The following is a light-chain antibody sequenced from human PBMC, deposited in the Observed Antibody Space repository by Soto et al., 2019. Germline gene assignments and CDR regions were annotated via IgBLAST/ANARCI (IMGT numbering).Light chain of an antibody. CDR3: QQYDSLPLT. Sequence: DIQMTQSPPSLSASVGDRVTITCQASEHINNYLNWYQQIPGKAPKLLIYDASNLAAGAPSRFSGSGSGTAFTFAISGLQPDDVATYYCQQYDSLPLTVGGGTKMDSK. J-gene: IGKJ4*01. CDR1: EHINNY. V-gene: IGKV1-33*01. CDR2: DAS.